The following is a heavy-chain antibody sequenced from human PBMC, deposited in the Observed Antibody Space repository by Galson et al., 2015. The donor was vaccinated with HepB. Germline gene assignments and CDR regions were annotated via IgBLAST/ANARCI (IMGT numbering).Heavy chain of an antibody. V-gene: IGHV1-69*02. Sequence: SVKVSCKASGGTFSSYTISWVRQAPGQGLEWMGRIIPILGIANYAQKFQGRVTITADKSTSTAYMELSSLRSEDTAVYYCARLGLDDLHYYYYGMDVWGQGTTVTVSS. J-gene: IGHJ6*02. CDR1: GGTFSSYT. CDR3: ARLGLDDLHYYYYGMDV. D-gene: IGHD3/OR15-3a*01. CDR2: IIPILGIA.